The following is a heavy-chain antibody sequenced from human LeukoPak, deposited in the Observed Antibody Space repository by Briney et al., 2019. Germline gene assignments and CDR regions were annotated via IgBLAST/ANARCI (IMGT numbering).Heavy chain of an antibody. V-gene: IGHV3-30*18. Sequence: GGSLRLSCAASGFTFSSYGMHWVRQAPGKGREGVAVISYDGSNKYYADSVKGRFTISRDNSKNTLYLQMNSLRAEDTAVYYCAKGTTTYYYGSEIDHDYYYGMDVWGQGTTVTVSS. D-gene: IGHD3-10*01. CDR2: ISYDGSNK. CDR3: AKGTTTYYYGSEIDHDYYYGMDV. CDR1: GFTFSSYG. J-gene: IGHJ6*02.